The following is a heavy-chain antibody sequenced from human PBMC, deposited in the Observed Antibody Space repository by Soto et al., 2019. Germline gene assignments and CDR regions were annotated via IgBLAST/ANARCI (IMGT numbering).Heavy chain of an antibody. CDR2: IYRTGST. J-gene: IGHJ4*02. Sequence: PSETLSLTCAVSGGSFTSNNWWTWVRQPPGQGLEWIGEIYRTGSTNYNPSLKSRVTLSLDKSENLFSLKVTSLTAADTAVYYCASRDPGTSVDYWGQGTLVTVSS. CDR3: ASRDPGTSVDY. D-gene: IGHD1-7*01. CDR1: GGSFTSNNW. V-gene: IGHV4-4*02.